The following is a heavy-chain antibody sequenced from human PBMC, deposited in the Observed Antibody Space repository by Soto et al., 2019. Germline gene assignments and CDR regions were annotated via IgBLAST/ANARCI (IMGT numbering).Heavy chain of an antibody. V-gene: IGHV1-69*02. Sequence: QVQLVQSGAEVKKPGSSVKVSCKASGGTFSSYTISWVRQAPGQGLEWMGRIIPILGIANYAQKFQGRVTITADKSTSTAYMELSSLRSEDTAVYYCARVSPLIAAAGETLDYWGQGTLVTVSS. CDR1: GGTFSSYT. J-gene: IGHJ4*02. CDR2: IIPILGIA. CDR3: ARVSPLIAAAGETLDY. D-gene: IGHD6-13*01.